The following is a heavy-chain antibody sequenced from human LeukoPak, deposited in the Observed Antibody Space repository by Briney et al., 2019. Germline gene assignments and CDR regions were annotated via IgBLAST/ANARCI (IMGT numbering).Heavy chain of an antibody. Sequence: GGSLRLSCAASGFTFSSYAMSWVRQAPGKGLEWVSAISGSGGSTYYADSVKGRFTISRDNSKITLYLQMNSLRAEDTAVYYCAKGEGITMVRGVRYPWYFDLWGRGTLVTVSS. V-gene: IGHV3-23*01. CDR1: GFTFSSYA. CDR3: AKGEGITMVRGVRYPWYFDL. D-gene: IGHD3-10*01. CDR2: ISGSGGST. J-gene: IGHJ2*01.